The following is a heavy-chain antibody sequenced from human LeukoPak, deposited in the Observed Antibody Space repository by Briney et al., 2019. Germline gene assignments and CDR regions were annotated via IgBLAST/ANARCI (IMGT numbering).Heavy chain of an antibody. D-gene: IGHD6-19*01. J-gene: IGHJ5*02. CDR1: GGSISSYY. V-gene: IGHV4-59*01. CDR2: IYYSGST. CDR3: ARDRIPWYSSGWYEGFDP. Sequence: SETLSLTCTVSGGSISSYYWSWIRPPPGKGLEWIGYIYYSGSTNYNPSLKSRVTISVDTSKNQFSLKLSSVTAADTAVYYCARDRIPWYSSGWYEGFDPWGQGTLVTVSS.